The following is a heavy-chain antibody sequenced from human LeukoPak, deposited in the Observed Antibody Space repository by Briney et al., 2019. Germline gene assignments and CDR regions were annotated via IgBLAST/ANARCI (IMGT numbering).Heavy chain of an antibody. D-gene: IGHD1-14*01. V-gene: IGHV3-48*03. Sequence: KPGGSLRLSCAASGFTFSSYEMNWVRQAPGKGLEWVSYISSSGSTIYYADSVKGRFTISRDNAKNSLYLQMNSLRAEDTAVYYCAKITGSGYNWFDPWGQGTLVTVSS. CDR2: ISSSGSTI. CDR1: GFTFSSYE. J-gene: IGHJ5*02. CDR3: AKITGSGYNWFDP.